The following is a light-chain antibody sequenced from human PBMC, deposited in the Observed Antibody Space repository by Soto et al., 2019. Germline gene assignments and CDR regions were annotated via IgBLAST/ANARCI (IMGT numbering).Light chain of an antibody. CDR3: QKYDNLPYT. CDR2: DSS. V-gene: IGKV1-33*01. CDR1: QDISNY. J-gene: IGKJ2*01. Sequence: DIQMTQSPSSLSASVGDRVTITCQASQDISNYLNWYQQKPGKAPKLLIYDSSNLETGVPSRFSGSGSGTDFNFTISSLQPEDIATYYCQKYDNLPYTFGQGTKLEIK.